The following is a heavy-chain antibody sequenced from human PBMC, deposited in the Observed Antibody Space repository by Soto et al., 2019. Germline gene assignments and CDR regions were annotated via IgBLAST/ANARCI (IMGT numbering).Heavy chain of an antibody. V-gene: IGHV3-53*01. CDR3: ARVRGGDYYYSYYMDV. Sequence: GGSLRLSCAASGFTVSSNYMSWVRQAPGKGLEWVSVIYSGGSTYYADSVKGRFTISRDNSKNTLYLQMNSLRAEDTAVYYCARVRGGDYYYSYYMDVWGKGTTVTVSS. J-gene: IGHJ6*03. CDR1: GFTVSSNY. CDR2: IYSGGST. D-gene: IGHD3-10*01.